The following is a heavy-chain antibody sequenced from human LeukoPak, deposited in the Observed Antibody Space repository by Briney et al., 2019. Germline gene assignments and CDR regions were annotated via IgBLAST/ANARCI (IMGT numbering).Heavy chain of an antibody. CDR3: ARMTTGHDH. Sequence: SETLSLTCGVSGTSFTSYYWSWIRQTPGKGLEWIGEVNHSGYTNMNPSLKSRVTISVDTSKNQFSLMVTSVTAADTAVYFCARMTTGHDHWGQGTLVTVSS. J-gene: IGHJ4*02. CDR2: VNHSGYT. D-gene: IGHD4-17*01. V-gene: IGHV4-34*01. CDR1: GTSFTSYY.